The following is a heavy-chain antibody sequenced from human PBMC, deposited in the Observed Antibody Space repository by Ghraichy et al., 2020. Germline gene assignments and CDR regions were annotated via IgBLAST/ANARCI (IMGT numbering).Heavy chain of an antibody. CDR2: ISGSGGST. D-gene: IGHD6-13*01. J-gene: IGHJ4*02. CDR3: AKDPSSLSSWYWAGGFFDY. CDR1: GFTFSSYA. V-gene: IGHV3-23*01. Sequence: GGSLRLSCAASGFTFSSYAMSWVRQAPGKGLEWVSAISGSGGSTYYADSVKGRFTISRDNSKNTLYLQMNSLRAEDTAVYYCAKDPSSLSSWYWAGGFFDYWGQGTLVTVSS.